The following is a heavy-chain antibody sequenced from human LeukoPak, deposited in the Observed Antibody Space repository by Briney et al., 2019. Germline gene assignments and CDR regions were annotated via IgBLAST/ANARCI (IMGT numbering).Heavy chain of an antibody. CDR3: ARDVSGSFRPPFDP. CDR2: INHSGST. J-gene: IGHJ5*02. D-gene: IGHD1-26*01. Sequence: SETLSLTCAVYGGSFSGYYWSWIRQPPGKGLEWIGEINHSGSTNYNPSLKSRVTISVDTSKNQFSLKLSSVTAADTAVYYCARDVSGSFRPPFDPWGQGTLVTVSS. V-gene: IGHV4-34*01. CDR1: GGSFSGYY.